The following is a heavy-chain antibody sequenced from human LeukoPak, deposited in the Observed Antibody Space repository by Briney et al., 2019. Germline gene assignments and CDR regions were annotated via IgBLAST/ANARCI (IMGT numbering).Heavy chain of an antibody. D-gene: IGHD6-13*01. CDR3: ARDRNIAGLFDY. CDR2: IYSGGST. J-gene: IGHJ4*02. V-gene: IGHV3-53*05. CDR1: GFTVSSNY. Sequence: GGSLRLSCAASGFTVSSNYMSWVRQAPGKGLEWVSVIYSGGSTYYADSVKGRFTISRDNSKNTLYLQMNSLRAEDTAVYYCARDRNIAGLFDYWGQGTLVTVSS.